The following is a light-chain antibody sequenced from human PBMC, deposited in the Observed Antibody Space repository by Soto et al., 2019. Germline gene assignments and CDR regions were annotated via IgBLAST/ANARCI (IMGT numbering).Light chain of an antibody. Sequence: IQMTQSPSTLSAAVGDSVTITCRASQSISSWLAWYQQKPGKAPKLLIYDASSLESGVPSRFSGSGSGTEFTLTISSLQPDDFATYYCQQYNSYSGTFGQGTKVDIK. CDR3: QQYNSYSGT. J-gene: IGKJ1*01. V-gene: IGKV1-5*01. CDR2: DAS. CDR1: QSISSW.